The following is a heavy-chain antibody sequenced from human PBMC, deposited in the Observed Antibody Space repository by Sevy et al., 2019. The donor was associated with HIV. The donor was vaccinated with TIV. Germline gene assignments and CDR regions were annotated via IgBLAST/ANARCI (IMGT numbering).Heavy chain of an antibody. J-gene: IGHJ4*02. CDR2: IKGDGSDK. Sequence: GGSLRLSCAASGFTFSANWMNWVRQAPGKGLEWVANIKGDGSDKHYVDSVEGRFTISRDNAKNSLYLQMNNLRAEDTAVYYCAREGCTKPHDYWGQGTLVTVSS. V-gene: IGHV3-7*03. CDR3: AREGCTKPHDY. D-gene: IGHD2-8*01. CDR1: GFTFSANW.